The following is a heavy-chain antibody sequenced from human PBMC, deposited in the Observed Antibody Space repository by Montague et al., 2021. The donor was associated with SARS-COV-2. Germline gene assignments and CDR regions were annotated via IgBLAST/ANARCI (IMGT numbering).Heavy chain of an antibody. Sequence: SLILSCAASGFTFSSYAISLVRQAPGKVLEWVSAISVSGGSTYYSASVKGLFTISRDNSKNTLYLQMNSLRAEDTAVYYCAKTSWIQLWFRTPYFDYWGQGALVTVSS. D-gene: IGHD5-18*01. V-gene: IGHV3-23*01. CDR3: AKTSWIQLWFRTPYFDY. J-gene: IGHJ4*02. CDR2: ISVSGGST. CDR1: GFTFSSYA.